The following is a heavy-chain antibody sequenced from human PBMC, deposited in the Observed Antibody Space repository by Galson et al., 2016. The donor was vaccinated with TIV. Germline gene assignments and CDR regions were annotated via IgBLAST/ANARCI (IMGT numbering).Heavy chain of an antibody. CDR3: AKCRNTAMDTYYYYYGLDV. J-gene: IGHJ6*02. D-gene: IGHD5-18*01. CDR2: IIPLFGEA. V-gene: IGHV1-69*13. CDR1: GDTFSSFV. Sequence: SVKVSCKASGDTFSSFVISWVRQAPGQGLEWMGGIIPLFGEAHYAQKFQGTVTISADESTSTFYMELSGLRSGDTAMYYCAKCRNTAMDTYYYYYGLDVWGQGTTVTVSS.